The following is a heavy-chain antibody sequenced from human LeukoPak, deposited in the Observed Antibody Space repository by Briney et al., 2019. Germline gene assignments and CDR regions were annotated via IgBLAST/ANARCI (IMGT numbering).Heavy chain of an antibody. CDR3: ARDIYDILTGSIYGMDV. J-gene: IGHJ6*04. CDR2: IYYSGST. CDR1: GGSVSSGSYY. D-gene: IGHD3-9*01. V-gene: IGHV4-61*01. Sequence: SEPLSLTCTVSGGSVSSGSYYWSWIRQPPGKGLEWIGYIYYSGSTNYNPSLKSRVTISVDTSKNQFSLKLSSVTAADTAVYYCARDIYDILTGSIYGMDVWGKGTTVTVSS.